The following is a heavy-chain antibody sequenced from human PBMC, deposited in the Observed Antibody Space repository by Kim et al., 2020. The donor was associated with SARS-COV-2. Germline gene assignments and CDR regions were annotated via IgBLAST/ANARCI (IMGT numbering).Heavy chain of an antibody. J-gene: IGHJ4*02. CDR1: GFTFSDYY. V-gene: IGHV3-11*01. D-gene: IGHD2-15*01. CDR3: ARRTCSGGSCRGGAYFDY. Sequence: GGSLRLSCAASGFTFSDYYMSWIRQAPGKGLEWVSYISSSGSTIYYADSVKGRFTISRDNAKNSLYLQMNSLRAEDTAVYYCARRTCSGGSCRGGAYFDYWGQGTLVTVSS. CDR2: ISSSGSTI.